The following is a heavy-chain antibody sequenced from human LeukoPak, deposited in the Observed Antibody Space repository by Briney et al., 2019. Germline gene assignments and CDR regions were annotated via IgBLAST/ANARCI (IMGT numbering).Heavy chain of an antibody. CDR1: GGSISSSSYY. V-gene: IGHV4-39*01. J-gene: IGHJ4*02. CDR2: IYYSGST. D-gene: IGHD1-26*01. Sequence: SETLSLTCTVSGGSISSSSYYWGWIRQPPGKGLEWIGSIYYSGSTYYNPSLKSRVTISVDTSKNQFSLKLSSVTAADTAVYYCARHYSGVLASYDYWGQGTLVTVSS. CDR3: ARHYSGVLASYDY.